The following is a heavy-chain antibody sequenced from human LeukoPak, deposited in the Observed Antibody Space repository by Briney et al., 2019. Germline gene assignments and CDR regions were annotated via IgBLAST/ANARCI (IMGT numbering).Heavy chain of an antibody. J-gene: IGHJ4*02. CDR3: ARGIRSPLFDY. Sequence: GASVKVSCKASGYTFTHYGITWVRQAPGQGLAWMGWINTYNGDTKCAQKLQSRVTMTTDTSTSTAFMELRSLRSDDSAVYYCARGIRSPLFDYWGLGTLVTVSP. V-gene: IGHV1-18*01. D-gene: IGHD3-16*01. CDR2: INTYNGDT. CDR1: GYTFTHYG.